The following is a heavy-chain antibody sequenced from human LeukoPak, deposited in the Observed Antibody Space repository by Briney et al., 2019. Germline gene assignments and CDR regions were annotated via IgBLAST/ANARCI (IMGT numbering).Heavy chain of an antibody. Sequence: GGSLRLSCVASGFTFDDYAMHWVRQAPGKGLEWVAGISWNSGSIGYGDSVKGRFTISRDSAKNSLYLQMNSLRVEDTAVYYCARDHNYGSDYWGQGTLVTVSS. CDR1: GFTFDDYA. D-gene: IGHD5-18*01. CDR3: ARDHNYGSDY. J-gene: IGHJ4*02. CDR2: ISWNSGSI. V-gene: IGHV3-9*01.